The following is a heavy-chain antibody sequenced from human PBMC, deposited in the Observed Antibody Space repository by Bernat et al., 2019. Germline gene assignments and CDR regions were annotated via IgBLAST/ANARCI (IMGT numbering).Heavy chain of an antibody. CDR1: GYTFTSYG. V-gene: IGHV1-18*01. Sequence: QVQLVQSGAEVKKPGASVKVSCKASGYTFTSYGISWVRQAPGQRLEWMGWISAYNGNTNYAQKLQGRVTMTTDTSTSTAYMELRSLRSDDTAVYYCAREDSSGYSNPRYYYYGMDVWGQGTTVTVSS. D-gene: IGHD3-22*01. CDR2: ISAYNGNT. J-gene: IGHJ6*02. CDR3: AREDSSGYSNPRYYYYGMDV.